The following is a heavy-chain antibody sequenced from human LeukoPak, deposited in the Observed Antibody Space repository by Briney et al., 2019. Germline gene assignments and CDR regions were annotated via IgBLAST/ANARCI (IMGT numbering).Heavy chain of an antibody. CDR1: GFTFSSYS. V-gene: IGHV3-33*08. J-gene: IGHJ3*02. CDR3: ARGYYSSSCLSGGGCAFDI. CDR2: IWYDGSNK. D-gene: IGHD6-13*01. Sequence: PGGSLRLSCAASGFTFSSYSMHWVRQAPGKGLEWVAVIWYDGSNKYYADSVKGRFTISRDNSKNTLYLQMNSLRAEDTAVYYCARGYYSSSCLSGGGCAFDIWGQGTMVTVSS.